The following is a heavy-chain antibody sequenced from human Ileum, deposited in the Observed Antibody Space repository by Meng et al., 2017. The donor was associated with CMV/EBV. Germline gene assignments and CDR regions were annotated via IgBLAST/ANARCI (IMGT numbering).Heavy chain of an antibody. Sequence: VQLHQSGPGLVKPSQTISLTCAGDSVSISTESWNWIRQSPSRGLEWLGRTWYGSKWYYEYAVSVKSRITIIPDTSQNQISLQLNSVTPDDTAVYYCTYGWPLKYWGQGSLVTVSS. D-gene: IGHD3-10*01. CDR1: DSVSISTES. CDR2: TWYGSKWYY. V-gene: IGHV6-1*01. J-gene: IGHJ4*02. CDR3: TYGWPLKY.